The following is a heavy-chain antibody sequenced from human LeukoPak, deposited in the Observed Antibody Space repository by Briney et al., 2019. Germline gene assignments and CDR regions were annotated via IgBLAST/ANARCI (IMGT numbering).Heavy chain of an antibody. CDR1: GGSISSYY. J-gene: IGHJ4*02. Sequence: MPSETLSLTCTVSGGSISSYYWSWIRQPPGKGLEWIGYIYYSGSTNYNPSLKSRVTISVDTSKNQFSLKLSSVTAADTAVYYCTANFDYWGQGTLVTVSS. V-gene: IGHV4-59*01. CDR2: IYYSGST. CDR3: TANFDY.